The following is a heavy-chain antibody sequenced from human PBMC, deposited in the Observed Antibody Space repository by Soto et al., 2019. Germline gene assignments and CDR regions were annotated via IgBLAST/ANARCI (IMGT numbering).Heavy chain of an antibody. V-gene: IGHV3-21*01. J-gene: IGHJ6*02. CDR1: GFTFSSYS. Sequence: GGSLRLSCASSGFTFSSYSMNLVRQAPGKGLEWVSSISSSSSYIYYADSVKGRFTISRDNSKNTLYLQMNSLRAEDTAVYYCARDAGDCSGGSCYLDYYYYGMDVWGQGTTVTVSS. D-gene: IGHD2-15*01. CDR2: ISSSSSYI. CDR3: ARDAGDCSGGSCYLDYYYYGMDV.